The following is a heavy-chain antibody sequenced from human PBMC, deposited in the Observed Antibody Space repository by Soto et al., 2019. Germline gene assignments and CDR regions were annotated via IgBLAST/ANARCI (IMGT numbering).Heavy chain of an antibody. CDR1: GFTFSSYA. CDR3: AKGSRYYGSGSYYNYYYYGMDV. Sequence: GGSLRLSCAASGFTFSSYAMSWVRQAPGKGLEWVSAISGSGGSTYYADSVKGRFTISRDNSKNTLYLQMNSLRAEDTAVYYGAKGSRYYGSGSYYNYYYYGMDVWGQGTTVTVSS. V-gene: IGHV3-23*01. D-gene: IGHD3-10*01. CDR2: ISGSGGST. J-gene: IGHJ6*02.